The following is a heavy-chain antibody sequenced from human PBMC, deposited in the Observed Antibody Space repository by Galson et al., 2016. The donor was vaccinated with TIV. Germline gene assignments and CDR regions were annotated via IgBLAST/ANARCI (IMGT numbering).Heavy chain of an antibody. J-gene: IGHJ4*02. D-gene: IGHD3-16*01. CDR1: GDSISRGAFY. Sequence: TLSLTCTVSGDSISRGAFYWSWLRQPAGKGLEWIGFIYTSGSTDYNPSLKSRVTISVDKSRNQFSLKLSSVTAADSAVYFCARHGDFSLGKFYFQYWGQGARVTVSS. V-gene: IGHV4-61*02. CDR3: ARHGDFSLGKFYFQY. CDR2: IYTSGST.